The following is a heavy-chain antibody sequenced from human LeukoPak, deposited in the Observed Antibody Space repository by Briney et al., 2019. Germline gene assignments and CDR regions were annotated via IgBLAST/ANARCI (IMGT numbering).Heavy chain of an antibody. D-gene: IGHD2-2*01. V-gene: IGHV3-7*03. CDR1: GFTFSRHW. CDR2: IKEDGSEQ. Sequence: GGSLRLSCTASGFTFSRHWISWVRQTPGKGLEWVANIKEDGSEQYYVDSVKGRFTISRDNSKNTLYLQMNSLRAEDTAVYYCAKEQGTSPHDAFDIWGQGTMVTVSS. CDR3: AKEQGTSPHDAFDI. J-gene: IGHJ3*02.